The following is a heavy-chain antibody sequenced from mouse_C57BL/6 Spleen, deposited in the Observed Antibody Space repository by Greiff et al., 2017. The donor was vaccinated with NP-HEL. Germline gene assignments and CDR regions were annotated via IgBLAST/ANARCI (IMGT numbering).Heavy chain of an antibody. J-gene: IGHJ4*01. CDR1: GFSFTSYY. CDR3: ARYYYAMDY. Sequence: QVQLQQSGPELVKPGASVKISCKASGFSFTSYYIHWVQQRPGQGLEWIGWIYPGSGNTKYNEKFKGKATLTADTSSSTAYMQLSSLTSEDAAVYYCARYYYAMDYWGQGTSVTVSS. V-gene: IGHV1-66*01. CDR2: IYPGSGNT.